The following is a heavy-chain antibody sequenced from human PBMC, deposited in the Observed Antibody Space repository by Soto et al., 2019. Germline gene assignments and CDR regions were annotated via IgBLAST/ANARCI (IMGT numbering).Heavy chain of an antibody. CDR2: ISTSGRAT. CDR3: AKDRAFNFYYGMDV. D-gene: IGHD3-10*01. Sequence: EVQLLESGGELVQLGGSLRLSCRASGFPFSNYAMNWVRQAPGRGLEWVAGISTSGRATYYANSVKGRFTISRDHSKITVFLEMSSLSAEDTAVYYCAKDRAFNFYYGMDVWGQGTTVTVSS. J-gene: IGHJ6*02. CDR1: GFPFSNYA. V-gene: IGHV3-23*01.